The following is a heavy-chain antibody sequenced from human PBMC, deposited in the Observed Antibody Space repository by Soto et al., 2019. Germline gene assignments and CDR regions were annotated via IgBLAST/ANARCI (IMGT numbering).Heavy chain of an antibody. CDR2: TRNKANSFTT. Sequence: GGSLRLSCAASGVTFSDHYMDWVRQAPGKGLEWVGRTRNKANSFTTEYAASVKGRFTIFRDDSKNSLYLQMSSLKTEDTAVYYCARPHTEQWLVLNGYYFDYWGQGTLVTVSS. J-gene: IGHJ4*02. CDR3: ARPHTEQWLVLNGYYFDY. D-gene: IGHD6-19*01. CDR1: GVTFSDHY. V-gene: IGHV3-72*01.